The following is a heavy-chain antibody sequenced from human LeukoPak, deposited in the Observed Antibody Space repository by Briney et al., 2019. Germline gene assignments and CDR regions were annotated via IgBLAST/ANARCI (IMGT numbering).Heavy chain of an antibody. D-gene: IGHD6-13*01. CDR2: IDHSGST. CDR1: GGSFSGYY. V-gene: IGHV4-34*01. CDR3: ASPGSSWFTYDY. Sequence: SETLSLTCAVYGGSFSGYYWSWIRQPPGKGLEWIGEIDHSGSTNYNPSLKSRVTISVDTSKNQFSLKLSSVTAADTAVYYCASPGSSWFTYDYWGQGTLVTVSS. J-gene: IGHJ4*02.